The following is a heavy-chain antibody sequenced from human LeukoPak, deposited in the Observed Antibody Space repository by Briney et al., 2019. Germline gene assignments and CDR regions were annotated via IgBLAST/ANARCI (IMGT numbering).Heavy chain of an antibody. J-gene: IGHJ4*02. CDR1: GFSFSSYW. V-gene: IGHV3-7*01. CDR3: ARDCGRSDWSHIPDF. Sequence: GGSLRLSCAAFGFSFSSYWMTWVRQAPGKGLEWVANIKQDGGEQYYVDSVRGRFTISRDNAKNSLYLQMNSLRAEDTAVYYCARDCGRSDWSHIPDFWGQGTLVTVSS. D-gene: IGHD6-19*01. CDR2: IKQDGGEQ.